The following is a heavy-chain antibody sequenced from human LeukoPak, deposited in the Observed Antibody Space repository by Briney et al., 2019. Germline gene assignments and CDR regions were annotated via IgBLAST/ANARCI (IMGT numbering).Heavy chain of an antibody. CDR1: GFTFSSYG. Sequence: PGGSLRLSCAASGFTFSSYGMHWVRQAPGKGLEWVAFIRYDGSNKYYADSVKGRFTISRDNSKNTLYLQMNSLRAEDTAVYYCAKDAQLLWFGELLDWGQGTLVTVSS. D-gene: IGHD3-10*01. CDR3: AKDAQLLWFGELLD. J-gene: IGHJ4*02. CDR2: IRYDGSNK. V-gene: IGHV3-30*02.